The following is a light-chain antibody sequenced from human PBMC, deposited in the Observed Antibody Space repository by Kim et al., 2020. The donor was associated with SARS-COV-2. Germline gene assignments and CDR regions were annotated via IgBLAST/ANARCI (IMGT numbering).Light chain of an antibody. CDR2: GKN. J-gene: IGLJ2*01. CDR3: NSRDSSGNHGV. Sequence: GQTICTTSTGPSPRIYNSICSHQKPIQAPVLVIYGKNHRPSAIPDRFSVSSSGNTASLTITGAQAEDEADYYCNSRDSSGNHGVFGGGTQLTVL. V-gene: IGLV3-19*01. CDR1: SPRIYN.